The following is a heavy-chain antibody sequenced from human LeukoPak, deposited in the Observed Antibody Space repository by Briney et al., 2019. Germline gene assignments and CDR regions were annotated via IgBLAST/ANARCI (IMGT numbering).Heavy chain of an antibody. J-gene: IGHJ4*02. D-gene: IGHD1-26*01. CDR2: MNPNSGNT. V-gene: IGHV1-8*02. Sequence: ASVKVSCKASGYTFTSYDINWVRQATGQGLEWMGWMNPNSGNTGYAQKLQGRVTMTTDTSTSTAYMELRSLRSDDTAVYYCARDGTWEDDKFDYWGQGTLVTVSS. CDR3: ARDGTWEDDKFDY. CDR1: GYTFTSYD.